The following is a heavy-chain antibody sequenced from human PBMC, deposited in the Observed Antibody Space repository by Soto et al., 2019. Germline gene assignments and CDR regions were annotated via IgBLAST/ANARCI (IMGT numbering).Heavy chain of an antibody. Sequence: GGSLRLSCAASGFTLSSNWMSWVRQAPGKGLEWVANIKQDGSEKYYVDSVKGRFTISRDNAKNSLFLQMNSLRAEDTAVYYCARVGWFSQYYFDYWGQGTLVTVSS. CDR1: GFTLSSNW. CDR3: ARVGWFSQYYFDY. CDR2: IKQDGSEK. J-gene: IGHJ4*02. D-gene: IGHD2-15*01. V-gene: IGHV3-7*05.